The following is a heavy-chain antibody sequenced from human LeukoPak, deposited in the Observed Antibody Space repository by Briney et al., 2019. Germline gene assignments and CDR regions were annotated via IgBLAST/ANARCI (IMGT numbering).Heavy chain of an antibody. CDR1: GESLSGYY. V-gene: IGHV4-34*01. CDR2: IYHSGST. J-gene: IGHJ6*04. D-gene: IGHD2-2*01. CDR3: ARGSKSRGGMDV. Sequence: SETPSLTCAVYGESLSGYYRSWIRQPPGEGLEWIGEIYHSGSTKYTHYLKSRVTISVTTSKNQFSLKVSSVAAADTAVYYCARGSKSRGGMDVWGKGTTVTVSS.